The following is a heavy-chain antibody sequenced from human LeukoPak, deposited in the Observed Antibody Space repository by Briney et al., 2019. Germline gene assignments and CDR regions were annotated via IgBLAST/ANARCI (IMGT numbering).Heavy chain of an antibody. CDR3: ATGVAAAGPPHDY. Sequence: PGGSLRLSCAASGFTFDDYAMHWVRQAPGKGLEWVSGISWNSGSIGYADSVKGRFTISRDNAKNSLHLQMNSLRAEDTAVYYCATGVAAAGPPHDYWGQGTLVTVSS. D-gene: IGHD6-13*01. J-gene: IGHJ4*02. CDR1: GFTFDDYA. V-gene: IGHV3-9*01. CDR2: ISWNSGSI.